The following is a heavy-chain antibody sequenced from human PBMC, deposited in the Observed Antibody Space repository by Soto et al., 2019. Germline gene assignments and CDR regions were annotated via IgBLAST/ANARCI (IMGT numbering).Heavy chain of an antibody. D-gene: IGHD2-15*01. V-gene: IGHV3-73*01. CDR3: TRHAPAYCSGGSCYPDAFDI. CDR1: GFTFSGSA. Sequence: EVQLVESGGGLVQPGGSLKLSCAASGFTFSGSAMHWVRQASGKGLEWVGRIRSKANSYATAYAASVKGRFTICRDDSKNTAYLQMNSLKTEDTAVYYCTRHAPAYCSGGSCYPDAFDIWGQGTMVTVSS. CDR2: IRSKANSYAT. J-gene: IGHJ3*02.